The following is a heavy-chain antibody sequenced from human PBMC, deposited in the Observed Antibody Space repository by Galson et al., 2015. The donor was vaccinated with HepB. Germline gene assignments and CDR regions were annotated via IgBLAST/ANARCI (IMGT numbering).Heavy chain of an antibody. CDR1: GYTFTGYY. CDR2: INPNSGGT. J-gene: IGHJ1*01. CDR3: ARESGYCSSTSCPQYFQH. Sequence: SVKVSCKASGYTFTGYYMHWVRQAPGQGLEWMGWINPNSGGTNYAQKFQGRVTMTRDTSISTAYMELSRLGSDDTAVYYCARESGYCSSTSCPQYFQHWGQGTLVTVSS. V-gene: IGHV1-2*02. D-gene: IGHD2-2*01.